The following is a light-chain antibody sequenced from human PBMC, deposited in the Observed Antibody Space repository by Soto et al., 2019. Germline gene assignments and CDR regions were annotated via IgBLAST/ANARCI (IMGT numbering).Light chain of an antibody. CDR1: SSDVGGYNY. CDR3: CSYAGSYTYV. J-gene: IGLJ1*01. V-gene: IGLV2-11*01. Sequence: LTQPRSVSGSPGQSVTISCTGTSSDVGGYNYVSWYQQHPGKAPKLMIYDVSKRPSGVPDRFSGSKSGNTASLTISGLQAEDEADYYCCSYAGSYTYVFGTGTRSPS. CDR2: DVS.